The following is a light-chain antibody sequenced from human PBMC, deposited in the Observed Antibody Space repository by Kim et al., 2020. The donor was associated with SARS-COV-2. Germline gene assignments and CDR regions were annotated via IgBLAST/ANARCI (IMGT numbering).Light chain of an antibody. CDR2: ANN. CDR3: QSFDSSLSVHWV. V-gene: IGLV1-40*01. CDR1: SPNIAIGYC. J-gene: IGLJ3*02. Sequence: VVHSCTPSSPNIAIGYCVNWYQQPPGNAPKLIISANNNRPSGLPDRIPASTSGTSASLAITGLQAEDEGAYYCQSFDSSLSVHWVFGGGTQLTVL.